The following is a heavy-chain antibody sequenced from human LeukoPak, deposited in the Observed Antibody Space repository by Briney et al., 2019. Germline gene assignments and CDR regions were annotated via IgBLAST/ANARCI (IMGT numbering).Heavy chain of an antibody. Sequence: GGSLRLSRAASGFTFSSYSMNWVRQAPGKGLEWVSSISSSSSYIYYADSVKGRFTISRDNAKNSLYLQMNSLRAEDTAVYYCARAPYKGSGSYYPYYFDYWGQGTLVTVSS. CDR2: ISSSSSYI. CDR1: GFTFSSYS. J-gene: IGHJ4*02. V-gene: IGHV3-21*01. D-gene: IGHD3-10*01. CDR3: ARAPYKGSGSYYPYYFDY.